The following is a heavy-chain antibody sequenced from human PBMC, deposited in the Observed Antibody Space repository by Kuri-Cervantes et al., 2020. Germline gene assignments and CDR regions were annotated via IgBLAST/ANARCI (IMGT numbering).Heavy chain of an antibody. V-gene: IGHV1-18*01. J-gene: IGHJ5*02. CDR1: GYSFTSYG. D-gene: IGHD3-10*01. Sequence: ASVKVSCKASGYSFTSYGISWVRQAPGQGLEWMGWISVYTGYTNYAQKFQGRVTMTTDTSTSTAYMELRSLRSDDTAVYYCARDNSADLSGVYGWWFDPWGQGTLVTVSS. CDR3: ARDNSADLSGVYGWWFDP. CDR2: ISVYTGYT.